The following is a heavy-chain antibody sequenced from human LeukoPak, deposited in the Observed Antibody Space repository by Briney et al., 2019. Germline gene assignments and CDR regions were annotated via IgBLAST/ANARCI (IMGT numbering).Heavy chain of an antibody. J-gene: IGHJ4*02. CDR1: GFTLSSYW. CDR3: ARDHWNDGEDY. D-gene: IGHD1-1*01. Sequence: GGSLRLSCAASGFTLSSYWMSWVRQAPGKGLEWVANIKQDGSEKYYVDSVKGRFTISRDNARNSLYLQMNSLRAEDTAVYYCARDHWNDGEDYWGQGTLVTVSS. CDR2: IKQDGSEK. V-gene: IGHV3-7*01.